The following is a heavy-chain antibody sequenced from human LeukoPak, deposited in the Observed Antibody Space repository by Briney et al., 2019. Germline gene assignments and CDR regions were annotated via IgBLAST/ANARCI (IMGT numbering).Heavy chain of an antibody. D-gene: IGHD6-6*01. CDR1: GFTFSSYA. CDR3: AKALDYSGSEDGMDV. CDR2: ISGSGGST. J-gene: IGHJ6*02. Sequence: PGGSLRLSCAASGFTFSSYAMSWVRQAPGKGLEWVSAISGSGGSTYYADSVKGPFTISRDNSKNTLYLQMSSLRAEDTAIYYCAKALDYSGSEDGMDVWGQGTTVTVSS. V-gene: IGHV3-23*01.